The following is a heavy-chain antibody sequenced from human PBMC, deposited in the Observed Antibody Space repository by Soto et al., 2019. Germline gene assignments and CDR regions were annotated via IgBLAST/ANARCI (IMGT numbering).Heavy chain of an antibody. CDR2: ISGSGGST. J-gene: IGHJ4*02. V-gene: IGHV3-23*01. Sequence: EVQLLESGGGLVQPGGSLRLSCAASGFTFSSYAMSWVRQAPGKGLEWVSAISGSGGSTYYADSVKGRFTISRDNSKNTLYLQMTSLRAEDTAVYYCAKDFLAASYFDYWGQGTLVTVSS. CDR1: GFTFSSYA. CDR3: AKDFLAASYFDY. D-gene: IGHD6-13*01.